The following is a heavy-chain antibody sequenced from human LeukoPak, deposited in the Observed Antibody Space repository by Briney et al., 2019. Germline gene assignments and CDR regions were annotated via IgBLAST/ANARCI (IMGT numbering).Heavy chain of an antibody. CDR1: GGSISSYY. D-gene: IGHD3-16*02. CDR3: ASVRLGSFDY. V-gene: IGHV4-59*08. J-gene: IGHJ4*02. Sequence: PSETLSLTCTVSGGSISSYYWSWIRQPPGKGLEWIGYIYYSGSTNYNPSLKSRVTISVDTSKNQFSLKLSSVTAADTAVYYCASVRLGSFDYWGQGTLVTVSS. CDR2: IYYSGST.